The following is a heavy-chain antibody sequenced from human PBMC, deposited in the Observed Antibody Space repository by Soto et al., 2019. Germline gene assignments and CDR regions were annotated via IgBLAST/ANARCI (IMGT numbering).Heavy chain of an antibody. CDR3: ARSPGYSYGYADY. D-gene: IGHD5-18*01. Sequence: QVQLVESGGGVVQPGRSLRLSCAASGFTFSSYAMHWVRQAPGKGLEWVAVISYDGSNKYYADSVKGRFTISRDNSKNTLYLQMKSRRAEDTAVYYCARSPGYSYGYADYWGQGTLVTVSS. CDR1: GFTFSSYA. V-gene: IGHV3-30-3*01. J-gene: IGHJ4*02. CDR2: ISYDGSNK.